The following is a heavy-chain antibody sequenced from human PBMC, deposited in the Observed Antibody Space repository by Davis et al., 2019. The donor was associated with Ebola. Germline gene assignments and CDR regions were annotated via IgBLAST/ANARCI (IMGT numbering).Heavy chain of an antibody. CDR3: ARDRGYTWGGMDV. CDR1: GGTFSSYA. CDR2: IIPIFGTA. D-gene: IGHD1-1*01. J-gene: IGHJ6*02. Sequence: AASVKVSCKASGGTFSSYAISWVRQAPGQGLEWMGGIIPIFGTANYAQKLQGRVTMTTDTSTSTAYMELRSLRSDDTAVYYCARDRGYTWGGMDVWGQGTTVTVSS. V-gene: IGHV1-69*05.